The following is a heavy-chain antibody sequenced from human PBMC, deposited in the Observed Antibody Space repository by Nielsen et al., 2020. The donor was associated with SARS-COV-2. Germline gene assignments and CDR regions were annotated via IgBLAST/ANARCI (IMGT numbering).Heavy chain of an antibody. V-gene: IGHV1-69*01. J-gene: IGHJ4*02. D-gene: IGHD3-10*01. Sequence: WVRQAPGQGLEWMGGIIPIFGTANYAQKFQGRVTITADESTSTAYMELSSLRSEDTAVYYCARNEPSSGTLDYWGQGTLVTVSS. CDR3: ARNEPSSGTLDY. CDR2: IIPIFGTA.